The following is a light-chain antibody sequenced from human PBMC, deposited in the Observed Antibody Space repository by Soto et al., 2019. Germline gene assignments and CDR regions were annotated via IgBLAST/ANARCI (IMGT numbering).Light chain of an antibody. V-gene: IGKV1-39*01. CDR2: AAS. CDR3: QQSYGSPHT. CDR1: QSISSY. J-gene: IGKJ2*01. Sequence: DIQMTQSPSSLSASVGDRVTITCRASQSISSYLNWYQQKPGKAPKLLIYAASSFQSGVPSRFSGSGSGTDFTLTISSLQPEDFATYYCQQSYGSPHTFGQGTQLEIK.